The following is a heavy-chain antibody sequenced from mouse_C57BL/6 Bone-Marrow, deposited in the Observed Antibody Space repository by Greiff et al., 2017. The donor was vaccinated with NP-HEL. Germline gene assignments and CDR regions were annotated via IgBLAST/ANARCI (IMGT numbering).Heavy chain of an antibody. CDR3: TRTPPFTTAYYFDD. CDR2: IDPETGGT. Sequence: QVQLQQSGAELVRPGASVTLSCKASGYTFTDYEMHWVKQTPVHGLEWIGAIDPETGGTAYNQKFKGKAILTADKSSSTAYMELRSLTSEDSAVDYCTRTPPFTTAYYFDDWGQGTTLTVAS. V-gene: IGHV1-15*01. D-gene: IGHD1-2*01. CDR1: GYTFTDYE. J-gene: IGHJ2*01.